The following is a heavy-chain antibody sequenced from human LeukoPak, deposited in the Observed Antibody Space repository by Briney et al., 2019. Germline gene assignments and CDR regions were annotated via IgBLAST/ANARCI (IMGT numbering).Heavy chain of an antibody. D-gene: IGHD1-14*01. Sequence: SETLSLTCTLSGGTVTSSTYFWGWIRQPPGKGLEWIGSISYSGATYYNPSLKSRVSMSVHTSRNQFSLKLSSVTAADTAVYYCARDGFYYHYYMDVWGEGTTVTVSS. CDR3: ARDGFYYHYYMDV. CDR1: GGTVTSSTYF. CDR2: ISYSGAT. J-gene: IGHJ6*03. V-gene: IGHV4-39*07.